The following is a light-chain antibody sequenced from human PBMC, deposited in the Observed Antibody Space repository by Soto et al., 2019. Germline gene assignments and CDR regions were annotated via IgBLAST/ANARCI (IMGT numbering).Light chain of an antibody. CDR3: QQYDTSPRT. V-gene: IGKV3-20*01. Sequence: VLTHSPAALSLSPGERATLSCRASQSVSSSYLAWYQQKPGQAPRLLIYGAASRATGIPDRFTGSGSGTDFALTISRLEPEDFAVYFCQQYDTSPRTFGRGTKVDIK. J-gene: IGKJ4*02. CDR1: QSVSSSY. CDR2: GAA.